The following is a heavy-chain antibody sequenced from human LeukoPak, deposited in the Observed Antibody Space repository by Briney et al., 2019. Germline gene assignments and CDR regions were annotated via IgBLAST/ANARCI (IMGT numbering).Heavy chain of an antibody. CDR2: ISSRSAHI. CDR1: ESTFISYS. V-gene: IGHV3-21*01. Sequence: GGSLRLSCAASESTFISYSMRWVRQAPGKGLEWVSAISSRSAHIYYADSVKGRFTISRGNAKNSLYLEMKNLRADDTAVYYCARDRSTSRYYHGMDVWGPGTTVIVSS. D-gene: IGHD2-2*01. CDR3: ARDRSTSRYYHGMDV. J-gene: IGHJ6*02.